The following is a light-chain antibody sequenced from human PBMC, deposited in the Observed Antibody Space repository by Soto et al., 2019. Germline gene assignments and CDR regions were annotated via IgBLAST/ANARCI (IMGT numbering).Light chain of an antibody. V-gene: IGKV1-9*01. CDR2: AAS. CDR1: QGISSL. CDR3: QQFNSYPRT. J-gene: IGKJ1*01. Sequence: DLQLTQSPSLLSASVGDRVTITCRASQGISSLLAWYQQQSGKAPKLLISAASTLQSGVPSRFSGSGSGTEFTLTISSLQPEDFATYYCQQFNSYPRTFGQGTTVEIK.